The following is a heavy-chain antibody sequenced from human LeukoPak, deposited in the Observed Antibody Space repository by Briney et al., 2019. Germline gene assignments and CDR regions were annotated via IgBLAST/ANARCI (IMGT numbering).Heavy chain of an antibody. V-gene: IGHV3-30*18. Sequence: GRSLRLSCAASGFTFSSYGMHWVRQAPGKGLEWVAVISYDGSNKYYADSVKGRFTISRDNSKNTLYLQMNSLRAEDTAVYYCAKDWGVVVPAAHGPIDYWGQGTLVTVSS. CDR2: ISYDGSNK. J-gene: IGHJ4*02. D-gene: IGHD2-2*01. CDR1: GFTFSSYG. CDR3: AKDWGVVVPAAHGPIDY.